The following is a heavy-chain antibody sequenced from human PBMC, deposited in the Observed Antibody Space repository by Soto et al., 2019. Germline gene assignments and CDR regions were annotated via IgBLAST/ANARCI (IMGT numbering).Heavy chain of an antibody. D-gene: IGHD3-10*01. CDR1: GGSISSGGYY. CDR3: ARDSTPYGSGSYYPGYNWFDP. J-gene: IGHJ5*02. Sequence: SETLSLTCTVSGGSISSGGYYWSWIRQHPGKGLEWIGYIYYSGSTYYNPSLKSRVTISVDTSKNQFSLKLSSVTAADTAVYYCARDSTPYGSGSYYPGYNWFDPRGQGTLVTVSS. CDR2: IYYSGST. V-gene: IGHV4-31*03.